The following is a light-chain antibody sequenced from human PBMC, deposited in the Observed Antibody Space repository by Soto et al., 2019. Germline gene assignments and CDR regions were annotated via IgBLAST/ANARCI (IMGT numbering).Light chain of an antibody. V-gene: IGKV1-8*01. CDR3: QQYYSYPWT. Sequence: AIRMTQSPSSLSASTGDRVTITCRASQGISSYLAWYQQKPGKAPKLLIYAASTLQSGVPSRFSGSGSGTDFILTTSCLQSEDFATYYCQQYYSYPWTFGQGTKVEIK. CDR1: QGISSY. J-gene: IGKJ1*01. CDR2: AAS.